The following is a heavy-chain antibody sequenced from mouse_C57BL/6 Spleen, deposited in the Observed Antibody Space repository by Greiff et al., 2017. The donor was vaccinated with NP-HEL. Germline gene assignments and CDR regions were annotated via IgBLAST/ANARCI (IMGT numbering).Heavy chain of an antibody. D-gene: IGHD1-1*01. J-gene: IGHJ2*01. V-gene: IGHV1-55*01. CDR2: IYPGSGST. CDR1: GYTFTSYW. Sequence: QVQLQQPGAELVKPGASVKMSCKASGYTFTSYWITWVKQRPGQGLEWIGDIYPGSGSTNYNEKFKSKATLTVDTSSSTAYMQLSSLTSEDSAVYYCARGEFITTVVGDYWGQGTTLTVSS. CDR3: ARGEFITTVVGDY.